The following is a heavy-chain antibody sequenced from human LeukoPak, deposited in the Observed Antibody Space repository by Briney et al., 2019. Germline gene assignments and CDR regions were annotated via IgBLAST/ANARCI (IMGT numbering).Heavy chain of an antibody. Sequence: GGSLRLSCAASGFTFSSYSMNWVRQAPGKGLEWVSSISSSSSYIYYADSVKGRFTISRDNAKNSLYLQMNSLRAEDTAVYYCARDNEVYDSSGSFGYWGQGTLVTVSS. CDR2: ISSSSSYI. CDR3: ARDNEVYDSSGSFGY. V-gene: IGHV3-21*01. D-gene: IGHD3-22*01. CDR1: GFTFSSYS. J-gene: IGHJ4*02.